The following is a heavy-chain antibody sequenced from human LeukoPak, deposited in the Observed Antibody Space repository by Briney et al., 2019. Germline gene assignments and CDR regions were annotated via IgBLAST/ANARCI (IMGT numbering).Heavy chain of an antibody. Sequence: ASVKVSCKASGYTFTGYYMHWVRQAPGQGLVWMGWINPNSGGTNYAQKFQGRVTMTRDTSISTAYMELSRLRSDDTAVYYSARLFGGDAFDIWGQGTMVTVSS. CDR2: INPNSGGT. D-gene: IGHD3-16*01. V-gene: IGHV1-2*02. CDR3: ARLFGGDAFDI. CDR1: GYTFTGYY. J-gene: IGHJ3*02.